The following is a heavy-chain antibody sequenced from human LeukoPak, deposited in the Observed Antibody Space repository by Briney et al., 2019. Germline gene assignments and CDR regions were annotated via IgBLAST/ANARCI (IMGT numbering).Heavy chain of an antibody. Sequence: GGSLRLSCAASGFTFSSYSMNWVRQAPGKGLEWVSSISSSSSYIYYADSVKGRFTISRDNAKNSLYLQMNSLRAEDTAVYYCARDRALGYYYDSSGYRKDAFDIWGQGTMVTVSS. CDR1: GFTFSSYS. D-gene: IGHD3-22*01. CDR3: ARDRALGYYYDSSGYRKDAFDI. CDR2: ISSSSSYI. J-gene: IGHJ3*02. V-gene: IGHV3-21*01.